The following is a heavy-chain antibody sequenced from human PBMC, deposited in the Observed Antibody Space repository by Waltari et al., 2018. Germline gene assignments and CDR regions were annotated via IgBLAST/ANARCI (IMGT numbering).Heavy chain of an antibody. V-gene: IGHV4-4*07. D-gene: IGHD6-13*01. CDR2: IYTSGST. CDR3: ARAVDSSSSCVDY. Sequence: QVQLQESGPGLVKPAETLSLTCTVSGGSISSYYWSWIRQPAGKGLEWIWRIYTSGSTTYYPALKNRVTMSLDTSKNQFSLMRSSVTAADTAVYYCARAVDSSSSCVDYWGQGTLVTVSS. J-gene: IGHJ4*02. CDR1: GGSISSYY.